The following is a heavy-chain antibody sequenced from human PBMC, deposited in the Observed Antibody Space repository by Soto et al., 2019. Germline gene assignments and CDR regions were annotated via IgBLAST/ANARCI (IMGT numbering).Heavy chain of an antibody. CDR3: ARERDDILDGRFDY. V-gene: IGHV1-69*08. J-gene: IGHJ4*02. CDR2: IIPILGIA. CDR1: GGTFSSYT. Sequence: QVQLVQSGAEVKKPGSSVKVSCKASGGTFSSYTISWVRQAPGQGLEWMGRIIPILGIANYAQKFQGRVTITADKSTSTAYMDLSSLRSEDTAVYYCARERDDILDGRFDYWGQGTLVTVSS. D-gene: IGHD3-9*01.